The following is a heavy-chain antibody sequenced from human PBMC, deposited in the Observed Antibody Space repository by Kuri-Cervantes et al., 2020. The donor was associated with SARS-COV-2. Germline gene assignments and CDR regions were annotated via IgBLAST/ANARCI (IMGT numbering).Heavy chain of an antibody. V-gene: IGHV3-33*05. CDR1: GFTLSGYG. CDR3: ARDSDTTGYYWYFDL. Sequence: GRSLRLPCEASGFTLSGYGIHWVRQAPGKGLEWVAATSADRTKEYYLDSVKGRFAISRDNSKNTVYLQINSLRAEGTAVYYCARDSDTTGYYWYFDLWGRGTLVTVSS. D-gene: IGHD3-22*01. CDR2: TSADRTKE. J-gene: IGHJ2*01.